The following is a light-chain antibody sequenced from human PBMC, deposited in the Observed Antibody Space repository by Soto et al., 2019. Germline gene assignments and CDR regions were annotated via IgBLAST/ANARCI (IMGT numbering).Light chain of an antibody. CDR3: CSFTTTSTQV. Sequence: QSALTQPASLSGSPGQSITISCTGTSSDIGAYDYVSWFQQHPGKAPKLMIYEVNNRPSGVSNRFSGSKSGNTAYLTISGRQVEDEAEYFCCSFTTTSTQVFGTGTQLTVL. V-gene: IGLV2-14*01. CDR1: SSDIGAYDY. CDR2: EVN. J-gene: IGLJ1*01.